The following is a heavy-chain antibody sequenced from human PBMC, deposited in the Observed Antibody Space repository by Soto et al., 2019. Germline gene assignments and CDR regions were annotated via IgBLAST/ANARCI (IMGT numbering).Heavy chain of an antibody. V-gene: IGHV3-30*18. CDR1: GFTFSSYC. CDR3: AKDHQWLGQAEYFQH. D-gene: IGHD6-19*01. Sequence: GGSLRLSCAASGFTFSSYCMHWVRQAPGKGLEWVAVISYDGSNKYYADSVKGRFTISRDNSKNTLYLQMNSLRAEDTAVYYCAKDHQWLGQAEYFQHWGQGTLVTVSS. CDR2: ISYDGSNK. J-gene: IGHJ1*01.